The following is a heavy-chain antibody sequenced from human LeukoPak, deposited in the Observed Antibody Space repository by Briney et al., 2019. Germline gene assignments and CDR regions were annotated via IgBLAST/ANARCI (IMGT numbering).Heavy chain of an antibody. D-gene: IGHD3-9*01. CDR3: ARELNPRYDILTGYPLDY. Sequence: SVKVSCKASGGTFSSYAISWVRQAPGQGLEWMGGIIPIFGTANYAQKFQGRVTITADESTSTAYMELSSLRSEDTAVYYCARELNPRYDILTGYPLDYWGQGTLVTVSS. CDR2: IIPIFGTA. CDR1: GGTFSSYA. J-gene: IGHJ4*02. V-gene: IGHV1-69*01.